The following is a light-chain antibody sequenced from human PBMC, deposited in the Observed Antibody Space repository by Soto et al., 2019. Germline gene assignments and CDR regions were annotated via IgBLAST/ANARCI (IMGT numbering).Light chain of an antibody. CDR3: MHALQTPYT. CDR2: LGS. Sequence: DIVMTQSPLSLPVTPGEPASISCRSSQSLLQSNGNNYLDWYLQKPWQSPQLLVYLGSNRASGVPDRFSGSGSGTDFTLKISTLWAEDVGVYYCMHALQTPYTFGQGTKLEIK. V-gene: IGKV2-28*01. CDR1: QSLLQSNGNNY. J-gene: IGKJ2*01.